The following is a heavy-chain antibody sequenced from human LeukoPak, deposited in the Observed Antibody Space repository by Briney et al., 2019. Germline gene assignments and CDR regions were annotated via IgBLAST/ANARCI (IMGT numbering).Heavy chain of an antibody. CDR1: GGSFSGYY. CDR2: INHPGST. V-gene: IGHV4-34*01. CDR3: ARGYDSSGYVYYYYYMDV. D-gene: IGHD3-22*01. Sequence: IPSETLSLTCAVFGGSFSGYYWSWFRQPPGKGLEWSGEINHPGSTNFNPSLKSRVTISVDTSKTQFSLKLSSVTAADTAVYYCARGYDSSGYVYYYYYMDVWGKGTTVTVSS. J-gene: IGHJ6*03.